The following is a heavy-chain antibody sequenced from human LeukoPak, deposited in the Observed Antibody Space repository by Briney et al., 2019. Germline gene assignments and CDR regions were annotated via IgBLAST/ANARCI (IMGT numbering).Heavy chain of an antibody. CDR2: IWYDGSSK. V-gene: IGHV3-33*08. J-gene: IGHJ3*02. D-gene: IGHD3-3*01. CDR1: GFTFSSYA. Sequence: GGSLRLSCAASGFTFSSYAMSWVRQAPGKGLEWVAVIWYDGSSKYYADSVKGRFTISRDNSKNTLYLQMNSLRAEDTAVYYCAREGRFLEWLDAFDIWGQGTMVTVSS. CDR3: AREGRFLEWLDAFDI.